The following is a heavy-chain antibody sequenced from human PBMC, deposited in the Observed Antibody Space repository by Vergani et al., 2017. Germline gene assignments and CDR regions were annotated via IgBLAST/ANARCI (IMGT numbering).Heavy chain of an antibody. CDR1: GFTFNHYA. CDR2: ISGSGGST. J-gene: IGHJ6*02. Sequence: EVQLLESGGDLVQPGGSLRLSCAASGFTFNHYAMNWVRQAPGKGLEWVSGISGSGGSTYYAGSVKGRFTISRDSSKNKLYLQMNSLSAGDKAVYYCAKANPRNRGYDYLYYYHAMDVWGQGTTVTVSS. D-gene: IGHD5-12*01. V-gene: IGHV3-23*01. CDR3: AKANPRNRGYDYLYYYHAMDV.